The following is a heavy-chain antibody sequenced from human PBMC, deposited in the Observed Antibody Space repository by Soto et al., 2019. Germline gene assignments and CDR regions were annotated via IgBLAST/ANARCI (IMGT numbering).Heavy chain of an antibody. CDR1: GGSIADYS. CDR2: ISINGNS. J-gene: IGHJ5*02. V-gene: IGHV4-4*07. CDR3: ARDHPLRLRFDP. Sequence: PSETLSLTCTVSGGSIADYSWSWIRQSAGKGLEWLGRISINGNSHYHPSLRSRVTMSIETSKNQFSLNLRSVTAADTAVYYCARDHPLRLRFDPWGQGTLVTVSS. D-gene: IGHD4-17*01.